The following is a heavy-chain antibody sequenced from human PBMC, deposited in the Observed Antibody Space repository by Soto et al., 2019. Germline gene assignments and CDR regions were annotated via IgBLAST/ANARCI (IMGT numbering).Heavy chain of an antibody. CDR3: ARGQLYPYYFDY. D-gene: IGHD2-8*01. V-gene: IGHV4-4*02. CDR2: IFHSGSA. Sequence: QVHLQESGPGLVKPSGTLSLICAVSGGSISTNNWWLWVRQSPGKGLEWIGEIFHSGSANYNPSLKRRLTLSIDKSKNQFSLKLSSVTAADTAVYFCARGQLYPYYFDYWGQGIRVTVSS. CDR1: GGSISTNNW. J-gene: IGHJ4*02.